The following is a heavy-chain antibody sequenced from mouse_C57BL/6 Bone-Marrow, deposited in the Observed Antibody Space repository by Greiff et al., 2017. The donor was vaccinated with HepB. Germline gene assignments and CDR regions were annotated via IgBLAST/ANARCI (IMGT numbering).Heavy chain of an antibody. CDR2: ISNGGGST. J-gene: IGHJ4*01. D-gene: IGHD1-1*01. CDR1: GFTFSDYY. V-gene: IGHV5-12*01. Sequence: EVKLVESGGGLVQPGGSLKLSCAASGFTFSDYYMYWVRQTPEKRLEWVAYISNGGGSTYYPDTVKGRFTISRDNAKNTLYLQMSRLKSEDTAMYYCARHRGYYGSSGYYYAMDYWGQGTSVTVSS. CDR3: ARHRGYYGSSGYYYAMDY.